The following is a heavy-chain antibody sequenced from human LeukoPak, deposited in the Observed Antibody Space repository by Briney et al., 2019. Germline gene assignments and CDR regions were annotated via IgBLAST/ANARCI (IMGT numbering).Heavy chain of an antibody. CDR2: ISYDGSNK. Sequence: GGSLRLSCAASGFTFSSYAMHWVRQAPGKGLERVAVISYDGSNKYYADSVKGRFTISRDNSNNTLYLQMHSLRAEDTAVYYCARPSYCGGDCYRVMDVWGKGTTVNVSS. D-gene: IGHD2-21*02. CDR1: GFTFSSYA. J-gene: IGHJ6*03. CDR3: ARPSYCGGDCYRVMDV. V-gene: IGHV3-30*07.